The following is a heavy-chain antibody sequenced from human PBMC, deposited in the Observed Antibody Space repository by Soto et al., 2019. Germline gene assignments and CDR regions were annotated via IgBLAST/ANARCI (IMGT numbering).Heavy chain of an antibody. J-gene: IGHJ4*02. V-gene: IGHV3-23*01. CDR2: ISGSGGST. D-gene: IGHD3-10*01. CDR1: GCTFSSYA. Sequence: PRGSVRLSCAASGCTFSSYAMRWVRQAPGKVLEWVSAISGSGGSTYYADSVKGRFTISRDNSKNTLYLQMNSLRAEDTAVYYCAHMQVGLLWFGEFRLHDYWRQGTLVTVSS. CDR3: AHMQVGLLWFGEFRLHDY.